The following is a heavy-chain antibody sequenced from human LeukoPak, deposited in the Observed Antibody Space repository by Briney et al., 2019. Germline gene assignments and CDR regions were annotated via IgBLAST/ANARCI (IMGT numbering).Heavy chain of an antibody. CDR3: AAQYSGYVRLDY. D-gene: IGHD5-12*01. CDR1: GGSISSYY. V-gene: IGHV4-4*07. J-gene: IGHJ4*02. CDR2: IYTSGST. Sequence: SETLSLTCSVSGGSISSYYWTWIRQPAGKGLEWIGRIYTSGSTKYSSSLKSRVTMSVDTSKNQFSLKLSSVTAADTAVYYCAAQYSGYVRLDYWGQGTLVTVSS.